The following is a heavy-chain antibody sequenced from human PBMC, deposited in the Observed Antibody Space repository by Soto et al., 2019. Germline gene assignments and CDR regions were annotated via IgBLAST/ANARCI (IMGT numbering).Heavy chain of an antibody. D-gene: IGHD3-9*01. V-gene: IGHV3-23*05. CDR3: SYDTFGDKDF. CDR1: GFTFSTYA. J-gene: IGHJ4*02. Sequence: GGSLRLSCTISGFTFSTYAMTWVRQAPGKGLEWVSTIDPSGGLTFYADSVKGRFTISRDNAKNTLYLQMNSLGVEDTALYYCSYDTFGDKDFWGQGTPVTVSS. CDR2: IDPSGGLT.